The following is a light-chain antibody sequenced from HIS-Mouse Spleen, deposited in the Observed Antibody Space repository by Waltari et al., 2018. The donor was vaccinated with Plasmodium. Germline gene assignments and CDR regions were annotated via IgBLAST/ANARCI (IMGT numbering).Light chain of an antibody. CDR3: CSYAGSSTWV. V-gene: IGLV2-23*01. Sequence: QSALTQPASVSGSPGQSTTISCTGTSSDLGSYNLFSWYQQHPGKAPKLMIYDGSKRPSGVSNRFSGSKSGNTASLTISGLQAEDEADYYCCSYAGSSTWVFGGGTKLTVL. CDR1: SSDLGSYNL. CDR2: DGS. J-gene: IGLJ3*02.